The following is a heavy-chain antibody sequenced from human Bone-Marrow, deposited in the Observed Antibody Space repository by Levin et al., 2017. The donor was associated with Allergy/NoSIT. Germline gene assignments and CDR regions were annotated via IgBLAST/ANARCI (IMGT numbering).Heavy chain of an antibody. V-gene: IGHV3-11*01. CDR2: ITSRGTSM. D-gene: IGHD3-10*01. CDR1: GFSISDYY. Sequence: LTCVVSGFSISDYYMSWIRQAPGKGLEWVSYITSRGTSMNYAESVKGRFTISRDDTKNSLYLHMNSLRADDTAVYYCARDQSGSYFVHDYWGQGTLVTVSS. J-gene: IGHJ4*02. CDR3: ARDQSGSYFVHDY.